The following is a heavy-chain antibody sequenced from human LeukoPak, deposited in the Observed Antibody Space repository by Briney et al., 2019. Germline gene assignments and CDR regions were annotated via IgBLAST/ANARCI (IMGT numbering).Heavy chain of an antibody. J-gene: IGHJ6*02. D-gene: IGHD4-11*01. CDR1: GGTFSSYA. CDR3: ARDRRPLSNYDYYYYGMDV. CDR2: IIPIFGTA. Sequence: EASVKASCKASGGTFSSYAISWVRQAPGHGLEWMGGIIPIFGTANYAQKFQGRVTITADESTSTAYMELSSLRSEDTAVYCCARDRRPLSNYDYYYYGMDVWGQETTVTVSS. V-gene: IGHV1-69*13.